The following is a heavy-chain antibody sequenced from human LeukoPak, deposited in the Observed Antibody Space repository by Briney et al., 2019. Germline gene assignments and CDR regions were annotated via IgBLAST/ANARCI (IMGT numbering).Heavy chain of an antibody. D-gene: IGHD6-13*01. Sequence: ASVKVSCKASGYTFSSYGISWVRQAPGQGLEWMGWISPYNGNTKYEQKFQDRVTMTTDTSTSTAYMELRSLRSDDTAIYYCARGTSSSTWYDAFDIWGQGTMVTVSS. CDR3: ARGTSSSTWYDAFDI. CDR1: GYTFSSYG. V-gene: IGHV1-18*01. CDR2: ISPYNGNT. J-gene: IGHJ3*02.